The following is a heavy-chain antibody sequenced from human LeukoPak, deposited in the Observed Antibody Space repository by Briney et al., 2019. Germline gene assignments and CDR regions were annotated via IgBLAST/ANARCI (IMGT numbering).Heavy chain of an antibody. CDR1: GYTYTGYY. V-gene: IGHV1-2*02. D-gene: IGHD1-7*01. J-gene: IGHJ4*02. CDR3: TRVVGASITGTTSTFDY. Sequence: ASVKVSCKASGYTYTGYYMHWVRQAPGQGLEWMGWINPNSGGTNYAQKFQGRVTMTRDTSISTAYMEVSRLRSDDTAVYYCTRVVGASITGTTSTFDYWGQGTLVTVSS. CDR2: INPNSGGT.